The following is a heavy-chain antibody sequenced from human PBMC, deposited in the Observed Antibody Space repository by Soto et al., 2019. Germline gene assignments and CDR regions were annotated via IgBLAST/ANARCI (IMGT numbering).Heavy chain of an antibody. CDR1: GFTFSDYA. CDR3: AKGGRQWLVTSDFNY. D-gene: IGHD6-19*01. J-gene: IGHJ4*02. V-gene: IGHV3-30*18. Sequence: VQLVESGGGVVQPGRSLRLSCAASGFTFSDYAMHWVRQAPGKGLEWVAVVSHNGRNTHYADSVEGRFTISRDSSKNTVSLEMTSLRAEDTAVYYCAKGGRQWLVTSDFNYWGQGALVTVSS. CDR2: VSHNGRNT.